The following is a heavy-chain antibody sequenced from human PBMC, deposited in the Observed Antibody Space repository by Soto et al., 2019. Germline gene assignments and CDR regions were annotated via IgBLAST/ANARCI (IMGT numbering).Heavy chain of an antibody. CDR1: GFTFSSYG. CDR3: AKDRMGAGVRGYFDY. D-gene: IGHD3-10*01. CDR2: ISYDGSNK. V-gene: IGHV3-30*18. J-gene: IGHJ4*02. Sequence: QVQLVESGGGVVQPGKSLRLACAGAGFTFSSYGMDWVRQAPGKGLEWVAVISYDGSNKYYADSVKGRFTISRDNSKNTMYLKMSRLRADDSAVYYCAKDRMGAGVRGYFDYWGQGTLVTVSS.